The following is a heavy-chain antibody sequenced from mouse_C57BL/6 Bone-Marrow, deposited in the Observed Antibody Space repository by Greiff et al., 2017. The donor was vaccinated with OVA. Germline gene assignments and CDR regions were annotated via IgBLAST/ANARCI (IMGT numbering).Heavy chain of an antibody. Sequence: EVQLKESGGGLVQPKGSLKLSCAASGFSFNTYAMNWVRQAPGKGLEWVARIRSKSNNYATYYADSVKDRFTISRDDSESMLYLHMTTLKTEDTAMYYCVRGTWFAYWGQGTLVTVSA. J-gene: IGHJ3*01. CDR1: GFSFNTYA. CDR2: IRSKSNNYAT. V-gene: IGHV10-1*01. CDR3: VRGTWFAY.